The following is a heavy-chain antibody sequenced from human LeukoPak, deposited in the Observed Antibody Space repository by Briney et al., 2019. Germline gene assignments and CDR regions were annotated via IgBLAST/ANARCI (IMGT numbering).Heavy chain of an antibody. CDR3: ARDLSGSYPY. CDR1: GFTFSTYS. J-gene: IGHJ4*02. Sequence: PGGSLRLSCAASGFTFSTYSMNWVRQAPGKGLEWASFISGSSSYIYYADSVKGRFTISRDNAKNSLHLQMNSLRAEDTAVYYCARDLSGSYPYWGQGTLVTVSS. V-gene: IGHV3-21*01. D-gene: IGHD1-26*01. CDR2: ISGSSSYI.